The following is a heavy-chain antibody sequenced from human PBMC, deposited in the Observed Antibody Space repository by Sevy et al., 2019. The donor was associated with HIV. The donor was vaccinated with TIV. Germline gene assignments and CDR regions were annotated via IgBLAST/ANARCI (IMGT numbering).Heavy chain of an antibody. Sequence: GGSLRLSCAGSGFTFSTYAMSWVRQAPGKGLEWVSGISGSGGSSYYADSVKGRFTISRDNSKNTLYLQMNSLRAEDTAMYYCAKDLYYDNSLFDYWGQGILVTVSS. D-gene: IGHD3-22*01. CDR3: AKDLYYDNSLFDY. CDR2: ISGSGGSS. J-gene: IGHJ4*02. V-gene: IGHV3-23*01. CDR1: GFTFSTYA.